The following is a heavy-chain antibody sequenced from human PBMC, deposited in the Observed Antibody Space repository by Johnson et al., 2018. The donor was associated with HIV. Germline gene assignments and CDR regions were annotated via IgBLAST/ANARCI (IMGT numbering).Heavy chain of an antibody. Sequence: QVQLVEFGGGVVQPGGSLRLSCAASGFTFSSYGMHWVRQAPGKGLEWVAFIRYDGSNKYYADSVKGRFTISRDNSKNTLYLQMNILRAEDTAVYYCAKDNEDAFDIWGQGTMVTVSS. CDR2: IRYDGSNK. J-gene: IGHJ3*02. CDR3: AKDNEDAFDI. V-gene: IGHV3-30*02. CDR1: GFTFSSYG. D-gene: IGHD1-1*01.